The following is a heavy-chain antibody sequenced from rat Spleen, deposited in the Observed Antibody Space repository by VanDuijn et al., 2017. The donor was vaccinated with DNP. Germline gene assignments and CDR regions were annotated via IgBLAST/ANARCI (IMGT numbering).Heavy chain of an antibody. Sequence: EVQLQESGPGLVKPSQSLSLTCSVTGYSITSNYKWSWIRKFPGNKLEWMGYINSAGRINYNPSLKSRIPITRDTSKNQFFLQLNSITTEDTATYYCARLRLEWEVRAMDAWGQGTSVTVSS. CDR3: ARLRLEWEVRAMDA. CDR2: INSAGRI. D-gene: IGHD1-1*01. CDR1: GYSITSNYK. J-gene: IGHJ4*01. V-gene: IGHV3-3*01.